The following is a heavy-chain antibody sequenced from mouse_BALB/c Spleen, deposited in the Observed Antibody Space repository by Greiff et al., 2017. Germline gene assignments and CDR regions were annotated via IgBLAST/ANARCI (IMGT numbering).Heavy chain of an antibody. D-gene: IGHD1-1*01. Sequence: QVQLQQSGAELVRPGTSVKISCKASGYAFTNYWLGWVKQRPGHGLEWIGDIYPGSGNTYYNEKFKGKATLTADKSSSTAYMQLSSLTSEDSAVYFCASKETTGVKRDYFDYWGQGTALAVS. J-gene: IGHJ2*01. V-gene: IGHV1-63*01. CDR3: ASKETTGVKRDYFDY. CDR1: GYAFTNYW. CDR2: IYPGSGNT.